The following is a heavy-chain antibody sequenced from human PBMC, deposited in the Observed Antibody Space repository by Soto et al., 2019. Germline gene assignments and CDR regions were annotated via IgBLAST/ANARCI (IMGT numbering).Heavy chain of an antibody. Sequence: EVQLLDSGGGLVQPGGSLRLSCAASGFTFSNYAMTWVRQGPGKGLEWVSGISGSGGRSYYADSVKGRFTISRDNSKSTLYSQMNSLRAEDTAVYYCAKADFVWSSEQPYYFDYWGQGTLVTVSS. CDR1: GFTFSNYA. J-gene: IGHJ4*02. CDR3: AKADFVWSSEQPYYFDY. V-gene: IGHV3-23*01. D-gene: IGHD3-16*01. CDR2: ISGSGGRS.